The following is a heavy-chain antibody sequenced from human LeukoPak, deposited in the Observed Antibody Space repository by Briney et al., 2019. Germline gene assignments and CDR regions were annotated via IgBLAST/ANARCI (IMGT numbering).Heavy chain of an antibody. CDR1: GFTFSSYT. J-gene: IGHJ4*02. Sequence: PGGSLRPSCAASGFTFSSYTMSWVRQAPGKGLEWVSTISGSYGSTYYADSVKGRFTISRDSSKNTLYLQMDSLRAEDMAVYYCAEGPMTTVTTGNFDYWGQGTLVTVSS. CDR3: AEGPMTTVTTGNFDY. V-gene: IGHV3-23*01. D-gene: IGHD4-17*01. CDR2: ISGSYGST.